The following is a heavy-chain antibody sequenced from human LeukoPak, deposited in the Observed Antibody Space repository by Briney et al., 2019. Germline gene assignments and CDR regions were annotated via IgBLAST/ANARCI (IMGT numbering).Heavy chain of an antibody. CDR2: IYYSGST. Sequence: PSETLSLTCTVSGDSLSSHYWSWIRQPPGKGLEWIGYIYYSGSTNYNPPLKSRVTISVDTSKNQFSLKLSSVTAADTAVYYCARVRVTENWFDPWGQGTLVTVSS. D-gene: IGHD4-11*01. CDR3: ARVRVTENWFDP. CDR1: GDSLSSHY. V-gene: IGHV4-59*11. J-gene: IGHJ5*02.